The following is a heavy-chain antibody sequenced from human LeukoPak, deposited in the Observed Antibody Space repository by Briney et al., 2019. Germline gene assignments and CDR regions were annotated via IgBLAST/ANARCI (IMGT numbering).Heavy chain of an antibody. V-gene: IGHV1-2*02. Sequence: GASVKVSCKASGYTFTGNYMHWVRRAPEQGLEWMGWINLSSGGTKYAQKFQGRVTMTRDTSISTVYMELSRLTSDDTAVYYCASRISMIMYWGQGALVTVSS. CDR3: ASRISMIMY. D-gene: IGHD3-22*01. CDR2: INLSSGGT. J-gene: IGHJ4*02. CDR1: GYTFTGNY.